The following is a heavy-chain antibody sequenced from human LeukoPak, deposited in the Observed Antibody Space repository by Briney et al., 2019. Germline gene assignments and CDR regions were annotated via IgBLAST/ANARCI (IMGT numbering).Heavy chain of an antibody. J-gene: IGHJ4*02. D-gene: IGHD3-22*01. CDR1: GFTFTNAW. V-gene: IGHV3-15*01. CDR3: TKYYYDSSGYLYSFDY. Sequence: PGGSLGLSCAASGFTFTNAWMSWVRQAPGKGLEWVGRIKSKTDGGTADYAAPVKGRFTISRDDSKNTLYLQMNSLKTEDTAVYYCTKYYYDSSGYLYSFDYWGQGTLVTVSS. CDR2: IKSKTDGGTA.